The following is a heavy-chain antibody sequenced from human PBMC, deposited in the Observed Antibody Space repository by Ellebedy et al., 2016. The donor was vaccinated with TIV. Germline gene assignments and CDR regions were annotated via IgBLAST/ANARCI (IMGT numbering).Heavy chain of an antibody. J-gene: IGHJ4*02. CDR2: ISRTGGMT. Sequence: PGGSLRLSCVASGFRFSSSAMSWVRQAQGKGLEGVAAISRTGGMTYFVDSVKGRLSISRDNSKNTVDLQLNTLRVDDTAIYFCAKEGVYSYGYADYFDFWGPGTLVTVSS. D-gene: IGHD5-18*01. CDR1: GFRFSSSA. V-gene: IGHV3-23*01. CDR3: AKEGVYSYGYADYFDF.